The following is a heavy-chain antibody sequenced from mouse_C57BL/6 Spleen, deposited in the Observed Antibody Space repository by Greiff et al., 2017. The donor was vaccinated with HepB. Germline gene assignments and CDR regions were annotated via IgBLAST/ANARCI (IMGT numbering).Heavy chain of an antibody. CDR1: GFSLSTSGMG. CDR3: ARRGANFWYFDV. CDR2: IYWDDDK. V-gene: IGHV8-12*01. Sequence: QVTLKESGPGILQSSQTLSLTCSFSGFSLSTSGMGVSWIRQPSGKGLEWLAHIYWDDDKRYNPSLNSRLTTTKDTSRNQVFLKITSVDTADTATYYCARRGANFWYFDVWGTGTTVTVSS. D-gene: IGHD4-1*01. J-gene: IGHJ1*03.